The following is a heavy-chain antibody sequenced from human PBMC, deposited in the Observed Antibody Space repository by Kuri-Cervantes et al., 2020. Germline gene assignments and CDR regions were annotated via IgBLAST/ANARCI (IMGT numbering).Heavy chain of an antibody. CDR2: IYYSGST. J-gene: IGHJ4*02. Sequence: ESLKISCTVSGGSISSYYWSWIRRPPGKGLEWIGYIYYSGSTNYNPSLKSRVTISVDRSKNQFSLKLSSVTAADTAVYYCARRDYYFDYWGQGTLVTVSS. CDR3: ARRDYYFDY. V-gene: IGHV4-59*12. CDR1: GGSISSYY.